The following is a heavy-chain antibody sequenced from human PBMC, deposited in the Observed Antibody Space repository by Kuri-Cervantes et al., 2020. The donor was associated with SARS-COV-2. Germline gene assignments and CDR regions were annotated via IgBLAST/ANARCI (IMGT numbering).Heavy chain of an antibody. J-gene: IGHJ4*02. V-gene: IGHV3-15*01. CDR2: IKSKTDGGTT. CDR3: ARIYSSGWYLGNGVDY. CDR1: GFTFSNAW. D-gene: IGHD6-19*01. Sequence: GESLKISCAASGFTFSNAWMSWVRQAPGKGLEWVGRIKSKTDGGTTDYAAPVKGRFTISRDDSKNTLYLQMNSLKTEDTAVYYCARIYSSGWYLGNGVDYWGQGTLVTVSS.